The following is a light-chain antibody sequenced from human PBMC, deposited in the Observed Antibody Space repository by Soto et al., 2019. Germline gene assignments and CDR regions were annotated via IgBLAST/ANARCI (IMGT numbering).Light chain of an antibody. V-gene: IGLV2-14*01. J-gene: IGLJ1*01. CDR3: SSYTSSVTRV. Sequence: QSALTQPASVSGSPGQSLTISCTGTSSDVGGYDTVSWYQQHPGKAPRLIIYEVTNRPSGVSYRFSASKSGITASLTISGLQAEDEADYFCSSYTSSVTRVFGTGTKVTVL. CDR2: EVT. CDR1: SSDVGGYDT.